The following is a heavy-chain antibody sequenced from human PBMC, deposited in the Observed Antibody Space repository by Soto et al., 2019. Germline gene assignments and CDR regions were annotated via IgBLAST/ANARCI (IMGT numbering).Heavy chain of an antibody. D-gene: IGHD3-10*01. CDR1: GGTFSSYT. J-gene: IGHJ6*03. CDR3: ASEGSGDYYYVDV. V-gene: IGHV1-69*02. CDR2: IIPILGIA. Sequence: QVQLVQSGAEVKKPGSSVKVSCKASGGTFSSYTISWVRQAPGQGLEWMGRIIPILGIANYAQKFQGRVTIPPDKSTSTAFTELSSLRSDDTAVYYFASEGSGDYYYVDVWGNGTAVTVSS.